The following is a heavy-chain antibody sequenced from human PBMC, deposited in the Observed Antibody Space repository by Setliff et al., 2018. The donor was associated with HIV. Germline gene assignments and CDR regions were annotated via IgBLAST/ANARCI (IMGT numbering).Heavy chain of an antibody. CDR1: GFTLRRYW. Sequence: LRLSCAASGFTLRRYWMGWVRQAPGKGLEWVANINEDGADIRYADSVKGRFLIARDNAKNLVYLLMNSLIDEETAVYYCATISNWVLDNWGQGTLVTVSS. V-gene: IGHV3-7*01. J-gene: IGHJ4*02. CDR3: ATISNWVLDN. D-gene: IGHD6-13*01. CDR2: INEDGADI.